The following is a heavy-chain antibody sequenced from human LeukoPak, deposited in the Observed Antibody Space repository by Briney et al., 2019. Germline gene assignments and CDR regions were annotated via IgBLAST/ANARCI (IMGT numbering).Heavy chain of an antibody. CDR2: INPNSGGT. CDR1: GYTFTGYY. V-gene: IGHV1-2*02. J-gene: IGHJ4*02. D-gene: IGHD4-17*01. Sequence: ASVKVSCKASGYTFTGYYMHWVRQAPGQGLEWMGWINPNSGGTNYAQKFQGRVTMTRDTSISTAYMELSRPRSDDTAVYYCARGDYGDGAFDYWGQGTLVTVSS. CDR3: ARGDYGDGAFDY.